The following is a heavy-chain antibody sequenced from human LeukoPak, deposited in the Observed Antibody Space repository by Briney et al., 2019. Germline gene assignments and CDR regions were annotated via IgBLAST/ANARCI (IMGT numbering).Heavy chain of an antibody. J-gene: IGHJ6*03. V-gene: IGHV3-48*03. CDR3: ARSVCSGGSCYYYYYYMDV. D-gene: IGHD2-15*01. CDR1: GFTFSSYE. Sequence: SGGSLRLSCAASGFTFSSYEMNWVRQAPGKGLEWVSYISSSGSTIYYADSVKGRFTISRDNAKNSLYLQMNSLSAEDTAVYYCARSVCSGGSCYYYYYYMDVWGKGTTVTISS. CDR2: ISSSGSTI.